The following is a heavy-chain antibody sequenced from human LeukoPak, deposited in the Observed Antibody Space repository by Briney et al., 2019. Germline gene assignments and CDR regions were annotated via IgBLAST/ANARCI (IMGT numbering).Heavy chain of an antibody. CDR2: INPGGTET. CDR3: GRCRYVAGVDL. CDR1: GFSLSTYW. D-gene: IGHD6-19*01. Sequence: GGSLRLSCAASGFSLSTYWVTWVRQAPGTGLEWVANINPGGTETYYVEPVKGRLTISRDNAKNLVYLQMNSLRAEDSAVYHCGRCRYVAGVDLWGQGTLVTVSS. V-gene: IGHV3-7*01. J-gene: IGHJ4*02.